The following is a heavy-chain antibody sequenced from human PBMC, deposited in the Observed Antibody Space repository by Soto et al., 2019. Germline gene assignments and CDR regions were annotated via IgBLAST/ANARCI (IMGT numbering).Heavy chain of an antibody. CDR3: GRCTSTSCHLGSDY. Sequence: AGGSLRLSCAASGFTFSSYAMNWVRQAPGKGLEWVALISHDGINKYYADSVRGRFTISRDSSTNTLYLQMNSLRAADTAVYYCGRCTSTSCHLGSDYWGQGTLVTVYS. D-gene: IGHD2-2*01. CDR1: GFTFSSYA. CDR2: ISHDGINK. V-gene: IGHV3-30-3*01. J-gene: IGHJ4*02.